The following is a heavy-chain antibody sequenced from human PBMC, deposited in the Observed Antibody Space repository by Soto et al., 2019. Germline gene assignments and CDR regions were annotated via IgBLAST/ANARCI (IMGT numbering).Heavy chain of an antibody. Sequence: EVQLVESGGGLVKPGGSLRLSCAASGFTFSNAWMNWVRQAPGKGLEWVGRIKSKTDGGKTDYAAPVKGSFTISREHSKNTLYMQMNSLKTDDTAVYYCTTDSTDGSSTSCHYGMDVWGQGTTVTVSS. V-gene: IGHV3-15*07. CDR3: TTDSTDGSSTSCHYGMDV. CDR1: GFTFSNAW. D-gene: IGHD2-2*01. J-gene: IGHJ6*02. CDR2: IKSKTDGGKT.